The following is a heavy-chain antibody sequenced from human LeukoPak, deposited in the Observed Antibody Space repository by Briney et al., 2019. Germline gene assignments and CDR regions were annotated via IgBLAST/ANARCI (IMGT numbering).Heavy chain of an antibody. Sequence: GGSLRLSCAASGFTFDDYAMHWVRQAPGKGLEWVPLISGDGGSTYYADSVKGRFTISRDNSKNSLYLQMNSLRTEDTALYYCAKDRADVDTAMEPYYYYYYGMDVWGQGTTVTVSS. CDR1: GFTFDDYA. CDR2: ISGDGGST. CDR3: AKDRADVDTAMEPYYYYYYGMDV. D-gene: IGHD5-18*01. J-gene: IGHJ6*02. V-gene: IGHV3-43*02.